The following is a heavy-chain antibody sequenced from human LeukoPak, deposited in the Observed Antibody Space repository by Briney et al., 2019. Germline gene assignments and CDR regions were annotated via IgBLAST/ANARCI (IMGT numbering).Heavy chain of an antibody. Sequence: ASVKVSCKASGYTFTGYYMHWVRQAPGQGLEWMGWINPNSGGTNYAQKFQGRVTMTRDTSISTAYMELSRLRSDDTAVYYCARDPGCTNGVCYPYYYYYMDAWGKGTTVTVSS. J-gene: IGHJ6*03. CDR3: ARDPGCTNGVCYPYYYYYMDA. V-gene: IGHV1-2*02. CDR1: GYTFTGYY. CDR2: INPNSGGT. D-gene: IGHD2-8*01.